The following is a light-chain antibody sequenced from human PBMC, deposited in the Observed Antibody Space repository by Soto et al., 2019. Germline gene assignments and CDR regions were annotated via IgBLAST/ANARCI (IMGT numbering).Light chain of an antibody. CDR2: DDN. Sequence: QSVLTQPPSVSAAPGQRITISCSGSGYNLGNNSVSWYQQLPGAAPKLLIYDDNNRPSGIPDRFSGSKSGTSATLGITGLQAEDEADYYCGTWNTSLPACVFGPGTKVTVL. J-gene: IGLJ1*01. CDR3: GTWNTSLPACV. CDR1: GYNLGNNS. V-gene: IGLV1-51*01.